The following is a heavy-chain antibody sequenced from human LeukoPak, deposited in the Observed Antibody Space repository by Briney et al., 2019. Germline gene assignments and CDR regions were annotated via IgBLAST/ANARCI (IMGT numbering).Heavy chain of an antibody. D-gene: IGHD3-10*01. Sequence: ASVKVSCKASGYTFTSYYMHWVRQAPGQGLEWMGIINPSGGSTSYAQKFQGRVTMTRDMSTSTVYMELSSLRPEDTAVYYCARGGVSLTMVRGGNEFDPWGQGTLVTVSS. CDR2: INPSGGST. CDR1: GYTFTSYY. V-gene: IGHV1-46*01. CDR3: ARGGVSLTMVRGGNEFDP. J-gene: IGHJ5*02.